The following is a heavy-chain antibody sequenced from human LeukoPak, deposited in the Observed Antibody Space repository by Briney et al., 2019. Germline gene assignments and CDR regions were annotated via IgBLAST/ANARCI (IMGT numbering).Heavy chain of an antibody. CDR2: IHHSGDT. D-gene: IGHD2-21*02. CDR1: GFPINGGFY. V-gene: IGHV4-38-2*02. CDR3: ARFNSLLLYGGWFAP. J-gene: IGHJ5*02. Sequence: SETLSLTCTVSGFPINGGFYWGWVRQTPGRGLEWIGNIHHSGDTDYNPSLRSRVTISAHSSKNHSTLQLRSVTVADTALYYCARFNSLLLYGGWFAPWGQGTLVTVSS.